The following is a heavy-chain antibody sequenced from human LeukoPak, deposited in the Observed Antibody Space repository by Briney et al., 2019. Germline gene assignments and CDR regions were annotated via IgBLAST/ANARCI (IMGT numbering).Heavy chain of an antibody. J-gene: IGHJ5*02. V-gene: IGHV3-20*04. D-gene: IGHD1-1*01. CDR2: INWNGGST. CDR3: ARDPPDNWNFEYNWFDP. Sequence: GGSLRLSCAASGFTFDDYGMSWVRQAPGKGLEWVSGINWNGGSTDYADSVKGRVTISRDNAKTSLYLQMNSLRAADTALYYCARDPPDNWNFEYNWFDPWGQGTLVTVSS. CDR1: GFTFDDYG.